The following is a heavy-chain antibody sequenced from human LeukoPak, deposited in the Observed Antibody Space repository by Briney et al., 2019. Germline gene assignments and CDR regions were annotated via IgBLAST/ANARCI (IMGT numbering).Heavy chain of an antibody. CDR1: GFTFSSYG. CDR2: ISASGGST. D-gene: IGHD2-8*01. V-gene: IGHV3-23*01. Sequence: GGSLRLSCAASGFTFSSYGMSWVRQAPGKGLEWVSAISASGGSTYYADSVKGRFTISRDTSKNTLYPQMNSLRAEDTAVYYCAKDRLMDGWGQGTLVTVSS. J-gene: IGHJ4*02. CDR3: AKDRLMDG.